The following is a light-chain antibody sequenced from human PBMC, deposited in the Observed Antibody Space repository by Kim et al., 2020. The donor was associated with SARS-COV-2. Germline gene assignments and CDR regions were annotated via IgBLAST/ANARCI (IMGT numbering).Light chain of an antibody. CDR1: QVVSSIA. CDR2: GAS. CDR3: EQYDSLPT. V-gene: IGKV3-20*01. J-gene: IGKJ2*01. Sequence: SLSPGEAAPPPCRARQVVSSIALAWYQPKPGQAPRLLVFGASSRVAGIPDRFSGRGSGTDFTLTISRLEPEDFAVYYCEQYDSLPTFGQGTKLEI.